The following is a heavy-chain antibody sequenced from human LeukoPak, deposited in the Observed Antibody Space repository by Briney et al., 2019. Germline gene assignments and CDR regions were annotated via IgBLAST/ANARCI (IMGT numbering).Heavy chain of an antibody. CDR1: GGSISSYY. D-gene: IGHD3-10*01. J-gene: IGHJ5*02. CDR2: IYTSGST. CDR3: ARESRYGSGIRYNWFDP. V-gene: IGHV4-4*07. Sequence: SETLSLTCTVSGGSISSYYWSWIRQPAGKGLEWIGRIYTSGSTNYNPSLKSRVTMSVDTSKNQFSLKLSSVTAADTAVYYCARESRYGSGIRYNWFDPWGQGTLVTVSS.